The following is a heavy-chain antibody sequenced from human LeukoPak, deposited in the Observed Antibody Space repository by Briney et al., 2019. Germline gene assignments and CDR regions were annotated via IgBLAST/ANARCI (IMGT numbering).Heavy chain of an antibody. CDR2: INPNSGGT. V-gene: IGHV1-2*02. Sequence: ASVKVSCKASGYTFSGYYMHWVRQAPGQGLEWMGWINPNSGGTNYAQKFQGRVTMTRDTSTSTVYMELSSLRSEDTAVYYCASSGNTWILDYWGQGTLVTVSS. CDR3: ASSGNTWILDY. CDR1: GYTFSGYY. D-gene: IGHD5-18*01. J-gene: IGHJ4*02.